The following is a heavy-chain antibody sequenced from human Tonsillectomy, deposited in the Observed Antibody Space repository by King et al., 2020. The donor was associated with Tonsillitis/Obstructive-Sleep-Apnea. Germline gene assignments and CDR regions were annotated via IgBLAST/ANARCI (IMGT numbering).Heavy chain of an antibody. Sequence: QLVQSGAEVKKPGESLQISCKGSGSSFTSYWIGWVRQMPGKGLEWMGIIYPGDSDTRYSPSFQGQVTISADKSISTAYLQWSSLKASDTAMYYCARRGDFWSGYHYPIDYWGQGTLVTVSS. J-gene: IGHJ4*02. CDR1: GSSFTSYW. V-gene: IGHV5-51*01. CDR3: ARRGDFWSGYHYPIDY. D-gene: IGHD3-3*01. CDR2: IYPGDSDT.